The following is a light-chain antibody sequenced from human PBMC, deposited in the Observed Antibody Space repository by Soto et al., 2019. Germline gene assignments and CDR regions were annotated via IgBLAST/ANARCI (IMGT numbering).Light chain of an antibody. CDR1: QSIGMY. Sequence: QMTQSPSSLSASVGDRVTLTCWASQSIGMYLNWYQQKPGKAPKLLNSNAVGLHSGVPPRFSCSGSGTDFTLTISSLQPEDFATYYRQQSPSNPITFGGGTKVDIK. CDR3: QQSPSNPIT. V-gene: IGKV1-39*01. J-gene: IGKJ4*01. CDR2: NAV.